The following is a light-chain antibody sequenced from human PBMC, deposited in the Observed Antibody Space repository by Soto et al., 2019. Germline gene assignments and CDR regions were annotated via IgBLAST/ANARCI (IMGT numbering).Light chain of an antibody. CDR2: AAS. CDR3: QQSYSVPRT. J-gene: IGKJ1*01. V-gene: IGKV1-39*01. Sequence: DIQMTQSPSSLSASVGDRVTITCRPSQSIHTYLNWYQRKPGKAPNVLISAASTLQSGVPTRFSGSGSGTDFTLTISSLQPEDFATDYCQQSYSVPRTFGLGTKVEIK. CDR1: QSIHTY.